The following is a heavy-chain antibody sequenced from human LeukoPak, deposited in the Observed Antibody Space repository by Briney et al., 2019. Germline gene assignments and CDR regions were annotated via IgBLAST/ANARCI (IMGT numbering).Heavy chain of an antibody. CDR1: GFTFSIYA. Sequence: GGSLRLSCAASGFTFSIYAMSWVRQAPGKGLEWVSAIGDSGGSTYDADSVKGRFTISRDNSKNTLYLQMNSLRAEDTAVYYCAKATSIGRYCTNGVCSPFDYWGQGTLVTVSS. V-gene: IGHV3-23*01. J-gene: IGHJ4*02. CDR3: AKATSIGRYCTNGVCSPFDY. D-gene: IGHD2-8*01. CDR2: IGDSGGST.